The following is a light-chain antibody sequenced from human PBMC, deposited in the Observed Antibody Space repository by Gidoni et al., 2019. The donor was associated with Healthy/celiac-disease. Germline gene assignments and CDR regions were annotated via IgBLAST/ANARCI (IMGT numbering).Light chain of an antibody. CDR3: SSYTSSSTGV. CDR1: SSDVGGYNY. Sequence: QAALTQPASVSGSPGPSITISCTGTSSDVGGYNYVSWYQQHPGKAPKLMIYEVSNRPSGVSNRFSGSTSGNTASLTISGLQAEDEADYYCSSYTSSSTGVFGGGTKLTVL. J-gene: IGLJ3*02. CDR2: EVS. V-gene: IGLV2-14*01.